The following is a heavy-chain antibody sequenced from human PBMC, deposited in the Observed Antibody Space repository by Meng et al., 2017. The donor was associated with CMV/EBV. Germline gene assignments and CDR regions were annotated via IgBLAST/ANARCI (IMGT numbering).Heavy chain of an antibody. CDR2: IYYSGST. J-gene: IGHJ3*02. Sequence: LRLSCTVSGGSISSGGYYWSWIRQHPGKGLEWIGYIYYSGSTYYNPSLKSRVTISVDTSKNQFSLKLSSVTAADTAVYYCARENWGDAFDIWGQGTMVTVSS. D-gene: IGHD7-27*01. V-gene: IGHV4-31*03. CDR1: GGSISSGGYY. CDR3: ARENWGDAFDI.